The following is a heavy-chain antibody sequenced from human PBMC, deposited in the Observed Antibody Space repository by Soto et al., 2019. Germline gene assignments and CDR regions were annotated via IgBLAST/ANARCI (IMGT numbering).Heavy chain of an antibody. J-gene: IGHJ5*02. Sequence: GGSLRLSCAASGFTFSSYSMNWVRQAPGKGPEWVADITTSSSFRFYADSVKGRFTISRDDAKNSLYLQMNSLRAEDTGVYYCAREADYVNWFDPWGQGTLVTVSS. CDR1: GFTFSSYS. CDR2: ITTSSSFR. CDR3: AREADYVNWFDP. V-gene: IGHV3-21*01. D-gene: IGHD4-17*01.